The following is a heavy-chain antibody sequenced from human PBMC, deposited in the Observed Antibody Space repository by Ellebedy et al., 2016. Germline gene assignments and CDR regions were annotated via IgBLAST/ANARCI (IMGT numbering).Heavy chain of an antibody. CDR2: ICPGDFDT. Sequence: GGSLRLSCEGSGYLFVSNCIGWVRQMPGKGLEWMGIICPGDFDTKYSPSFQGQVTISTDRSISTAYLQWSSLKASDTAIYYCASPITVPGPKFFDYWGQGTLVTVSS. D-gene: IGHD6-19*01. CDR1: GYLFVSNC. V-gene: IGHV5-51*01. J-gene: IGHJ4*02. CDR3: ASPITVPGPKFFDY.